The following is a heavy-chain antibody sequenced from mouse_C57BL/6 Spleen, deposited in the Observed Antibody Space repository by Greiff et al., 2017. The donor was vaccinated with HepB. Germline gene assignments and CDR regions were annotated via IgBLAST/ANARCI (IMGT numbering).Heavy chain of an antibody. CDR1: GYTFTDYY. V-gene: IGHV1-76*01. J-gene: IGHJ2*01. CDR2: IYPGSGNT. Sequence: QVQLKQSGAELVRPGASVKLSCKASGYTFTDYYINWVKQRPGQGLEWIARIYPGSGNTYYNEKFKGKATLTAEKSSSTAYMQLSSLTSEDSAVYFCAREDSSGYGYWGQGTTLTVSS. CDR3: AREDSSGYGY. D-gene: IGHD3-2*02.